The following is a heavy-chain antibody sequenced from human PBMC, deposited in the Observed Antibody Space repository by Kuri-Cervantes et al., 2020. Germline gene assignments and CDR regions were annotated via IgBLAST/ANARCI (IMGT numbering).Heavy chain of an antibody. J-gene: IGHJ6*03. Sequence: GESLKISCAASGFTFSSYAMSWVRQAPGKGLEWVSSISSSSSYIYYADSVKGRFTISRDNAKNSLYLQMNSLRAEDTAVYYCARVGGYYDILTGYYWDYYYMDVWGKGTTVTVSS. CDR3: ARVGGYYDILTGYYWDYYYMDV. D-gene: IGHD3-9*01. CDR2: ISSSSSYI. V-gene: IGHV3-21*01. CDR1: GFTFSSYA.